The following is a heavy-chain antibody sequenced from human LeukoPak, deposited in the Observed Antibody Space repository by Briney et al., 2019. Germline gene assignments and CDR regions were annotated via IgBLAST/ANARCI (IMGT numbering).Heavy chain of an antibody. J-gene: IGHJ4*02. CDR3: AREEYSSGWIEFDY. D-gene: IGHD6-19*01. V-gene: IGHV3-7*03. CDR1: GFTFSSYW. CDR2: VKQDGSEK. Sequence: GGSLRLSCAASGFTFSSYWMSWVRQAPGKGLEWVANVKQDGSEKYYVDSVKGRFTISRDNAKNSLYLQMNSLRAEDTAVYYCAREEYSSGWIEFDYWGQGTLVTVSS.